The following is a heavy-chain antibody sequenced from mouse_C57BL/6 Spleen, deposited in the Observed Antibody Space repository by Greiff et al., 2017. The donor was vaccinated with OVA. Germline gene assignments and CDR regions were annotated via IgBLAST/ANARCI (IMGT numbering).Heavy chain of an antibody. Sequence: QVQLQQPGAELVKPGASVKLSCKASGYTFTSYWMHWVKQRPGQGLEWIGMIHPKSGSTNYNEKFKSKATLTVDKSSSTAYMQLSSLTSEDSAVYYCARSGSNYPCAYWGQGTLVTVSA. CDR2: IHPKSGST. CDR1: GYTFTSYW. D-gene: IGHD2-5*01. CDR3: ARSGSNYPCAY. V-gene: IGHV1-64*01. J-gene: IGHJ3*01.